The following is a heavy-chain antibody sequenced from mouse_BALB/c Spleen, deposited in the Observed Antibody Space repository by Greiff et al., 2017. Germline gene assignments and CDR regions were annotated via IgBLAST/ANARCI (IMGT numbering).Heavy chain of an antibody. CDR1: GYSITSDYA. Sequence: EVKVEESGPGLVKPSQSLSLTCTVTGYSITSDYAWNWIRQFPGNKLEWMGYISYSGSTSYNPSLKSRISITRDTSKNQFFLQLNSVTTEDTATYYCARDTTNYFDYWGQGTTLTVSS. CDR3: ARDTTNYFDY. CDR2: ISYSGST. D-gene: IGHD1-1*01. J-gene: IGHJ2*01. V-gene: IGHV3-2*02.